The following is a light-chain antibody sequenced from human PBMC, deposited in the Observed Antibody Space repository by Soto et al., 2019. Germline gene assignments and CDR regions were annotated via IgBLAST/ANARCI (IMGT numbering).Light chain of an antibody. CDR1: SSDVGAYNY. J-gene: IGLJ2*01. CDR3: SSCTSGNTVV. V-gene: IGLV2-14*01. Sequence: QSVLTQPASVSGSPGQSITFSCTGTSSDVGAYNYVSWYQHHPGKVPKLLIYEVTNRPSGVSDRFSGSKSGNTASLTISGLQAEDEADYYCSSCTSGNTVVFGGGTQLTVL. CDR2: EVT.